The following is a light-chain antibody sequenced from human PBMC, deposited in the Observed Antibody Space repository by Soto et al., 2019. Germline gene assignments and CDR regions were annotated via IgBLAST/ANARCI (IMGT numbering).Light chain of an antibody. J-gene: IGLJ3*02. CDR3: ATYDSSPNVHLV. Sequence: QSVLTQPPSVSAAPGQKVTISCSGSRSNIGSNYVSWYQHFPGTAPKRLIYENDKRPSGIPARFSASKSGASATLDITGLQTGDEDNYYCATYDSSPNVHLVFGGGTKVTVL. CDR2: END. V-gene: IGLV1-51*01. CDR1: RSNIGSNY.